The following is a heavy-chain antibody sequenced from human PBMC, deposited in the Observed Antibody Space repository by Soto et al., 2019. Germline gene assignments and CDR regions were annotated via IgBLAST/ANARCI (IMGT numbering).Heavy chain of an antibody. D-gene: IGHD1-1*01. V-gene: IGHV3-33*01. CDR1: GFVYNTYA. Sequence: VQLVESGGGVVQPGMSLRLSCAASGFVYNTYAMHWVRLSPGKGQEWVALIWNDGSKKYYVDSVKGRFTISRDNSQNTLSLQMDSLRGEDTAVYFCVRGIPFQYSNNWLHWYFDLWGRGTQVTVSS. CDR3: VRGIPFQYSNNWLHWYFDL. J-gene: IGHJ2*01. CDR2: IWNDGSKK.